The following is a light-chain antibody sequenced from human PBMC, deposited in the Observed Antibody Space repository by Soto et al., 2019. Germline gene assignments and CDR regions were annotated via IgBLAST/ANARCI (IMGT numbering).Light chain of an antibody. V-gene: IGKV1-39*01. CDR1: QSISYY. CDR3: QHTYSPPRT. J-gene: IGKJ1*01. CDR2: AAS. Sequence: TKSPSSLSSSVGDRVTITCRASQSISYYLNWYQHKPGKAPKLLIYAASRLQSGVPSRFSGSGSGTDFSLTIGSLQPEDFATYYCQHTYSPPRTFGQGTKVDIK.